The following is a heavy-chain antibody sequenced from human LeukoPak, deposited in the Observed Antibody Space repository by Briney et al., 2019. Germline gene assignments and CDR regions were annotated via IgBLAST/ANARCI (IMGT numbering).Heavy chain of an antibody. V-gene: IGHV1-69*04. J-gene: IGHJ3*02. CDR3: AGKSPSNEGDI. Sequence: GASVKVSCKTSGYAFTNYDINWVRQAPGQGLEWMGRIIPILGIANYAQKFQGRVTITADKSTSTAYMELSSLRSEDTAVYYCAGKSPSNEGDIWGQGTMVTVSS. CDR1: GYAFTNYD. CDR2: IIPILGIA.